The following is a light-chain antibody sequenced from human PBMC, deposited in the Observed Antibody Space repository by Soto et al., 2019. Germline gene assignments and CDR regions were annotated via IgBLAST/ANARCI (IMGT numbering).Light chain of an antibody. Sequence: EIVLTQSPGTLSVSPGERATISCRASQSVNNNYLAWYQQTPSQAPRLLIYCASSSAPGTPDRLSGSGSATDFTLTISRLQPEDFALYYCQQYASSPHTFGQGTKLEIK. V-gene: IGKV3-20*01. CDR2: CAS. J-gene: IGKJ2*01. CDR1: QSVNNNY. CDR3: QQYASSPHT.